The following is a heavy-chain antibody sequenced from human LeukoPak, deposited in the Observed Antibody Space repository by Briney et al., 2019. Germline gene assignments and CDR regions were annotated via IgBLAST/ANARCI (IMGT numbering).Heavy chain of an antibody. V-gene: IGHV3-33*01. Sequence: GGSLRLSCAASGFTFSRCGMHWVRQAPGKGLEWVAVIYSDGRNEYYADSVKGRFTISRDNSKNTLYLQMKSLRAEDTAVYFRARAEPGLFDYWGQGTLVTVSS. CDR1: GFTFSRCG. J-gene: IGHJ4*02. CDR3: ARAEPGLFDY. CDR2: IYSDGRNE.